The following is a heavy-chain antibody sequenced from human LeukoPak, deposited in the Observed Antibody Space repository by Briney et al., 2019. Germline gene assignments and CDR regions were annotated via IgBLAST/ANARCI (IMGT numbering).Heavy chain of an antibody. CDR3: SVWFGEFAH. V-gene: IGHV1-2*02. CDR2: INPNSGGT. D-gene: IGHD3-10*01. J-gene: IGHJ4*02. CDR1: GYTFTDYS. Sequence: ASVKVSCKASGYTFTDYSIHWVRQAPGQGLEWMGWINPNSGGTNYAQRFQGMVTMTRGTSISTAYMDLGSLKSDDTATYFCSVWFGEFAHWGQGTLVTVSS.